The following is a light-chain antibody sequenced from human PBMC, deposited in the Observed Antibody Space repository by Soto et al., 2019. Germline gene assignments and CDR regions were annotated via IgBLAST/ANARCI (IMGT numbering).Light chain of an antibody. V-gene: IGKV2-28*01. Sequence: DIVMTQSPLSLPVTPGEPASISCRSSQSLLYSNGYNYLDWYLQKPGQSPQLLIYLGSNRASGVPDRFSGSGSGTDFTLKISRVEAEDVGVYYCMQALGARTFGQGTKVEIK. CDR2: LGS. CDR1: QSLLYSNGYNY. CDR3: MQALGART. J-gene: IGKJ1*01.